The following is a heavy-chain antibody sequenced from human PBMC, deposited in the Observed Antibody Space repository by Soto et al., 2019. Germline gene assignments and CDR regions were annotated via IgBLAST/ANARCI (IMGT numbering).Heavy chain of an antibody. D-gene: IGHD3-22*01. J-gene: IGHJ5*02. CDR1: GFTFTSHS. CDR2: IAAYNGYT. Sequence: QVQLVQSGGVVRKPGASVKVSCETSGFTFTSHSFNWVRQAPGQALEWMGWIAAYNGYTKYAQKFQGRVPLTTDKSAHTVYMELRSLRFDDTAVYFCAMDGSGWSRAWDSWGQGTLVTVSA. V-gene: IGHV1-18*01. CDR3: AMDGSGWSRAWDS.